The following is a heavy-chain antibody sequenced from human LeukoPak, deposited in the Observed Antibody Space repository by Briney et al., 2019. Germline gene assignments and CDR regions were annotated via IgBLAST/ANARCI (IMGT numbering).Heavy chain of an antibody. CDR3: ARDLTFDYTTLLDY. V-gene: IGHV1-18*01. D-gene: IGHD2-2*02. CDR2: VSESNGNT. J-gene: IGHJ4*02. Sequence: GASDTVSCKASGYTFTSYCLRWVRQPPAQGLEWMEWVSESNGNTNYAQKLQGRVSMTTDTSTSTAYMELRSLRSDDTAVYYCARDLTFDYTTLLDYWGQGTVVTVSS. CDR1: GYTFTSYC.